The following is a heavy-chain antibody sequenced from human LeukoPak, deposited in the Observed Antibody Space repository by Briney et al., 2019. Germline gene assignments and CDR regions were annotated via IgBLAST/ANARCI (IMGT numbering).Heavy chain of an antibody. V-gene: IGHV3-74*01. CDR2: IQSDGSSA. Sequence: TGGSLRLSCAASGFTFSSYWMHWVRQAPGKGLVWVSRIQSDGSSASYAESVKGRFTISRDNAKNTLYLQMSSLRAEDTAIYYCARGYFYDSSAYGPFGAYWGQGTLVTVPS. D-gene: IGHD3-22*01. CDR3: ARGYFYDSSAYGPFGAY. J-gene: IGHJ4*02. CDR1: GFTFSSYW.